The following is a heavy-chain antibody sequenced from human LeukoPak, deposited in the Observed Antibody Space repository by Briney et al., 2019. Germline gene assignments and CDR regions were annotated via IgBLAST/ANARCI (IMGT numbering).Heavy chain of an antibody. CDR1: GGSISSYY. V-gene: IGHV4-59*01. Sequence: ASETLSLTCTVSGGSISSYYWSWIRQPPGKGLEWIGYIYYSGSTNYNPSLKSRVTISVDTSKNQFSLKLSSVTAADTAVYYCARWYSSGWYTWGQGTLVTVSS. J-gene: IGHJ5*02. D-gene: IGHD6-19*01. CDR3: ARWYSSGWYT. CDR2: IYYSGST.